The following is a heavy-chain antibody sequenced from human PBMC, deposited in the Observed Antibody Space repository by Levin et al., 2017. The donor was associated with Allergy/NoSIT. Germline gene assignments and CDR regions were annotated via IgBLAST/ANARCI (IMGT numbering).Heavy chain of an antibody. Sequence: PGGSLRLSCTASGFIFSDYYMSWIRQAPGKGLEWVSYISSSGTTIYYADSVKGRFIISRDNSKNSLYLQMSSLRAEDTAVYYCARHPKDRSAYYFDNWFDPWGQGILVNVSS. CDR2: ISSSGTTI. CDR3: ARHPKDRSAYYFDNWFDP. D-gene: IGHD3-22*01. J-gene: IGHJ5*02. CDR1: GFIFSDYY. V-gene: IGHV3-11*01.